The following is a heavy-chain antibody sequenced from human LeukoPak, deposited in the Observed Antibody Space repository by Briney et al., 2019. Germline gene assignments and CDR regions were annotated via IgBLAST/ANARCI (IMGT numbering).Heavy chain of an antibody. V-gene: IGHV1-46*01. CDR3: ARPFHVWGSYRPFDY. CDR1: GYTFTSYY. D-gene: IGHD3-16*02. J-gene: IGHJ4*02. Sequence: ASVKVSCKASGYTFTSYYMHWVRQAPGQGLEWMGIINPSGGSTSYAQKFQGRVTMTRDMSTSTVYMELSSLRSEDTAVYYCARPFHVWGSYRPFDYWGQGTLVTVSS. CDR2: INPSGGST.